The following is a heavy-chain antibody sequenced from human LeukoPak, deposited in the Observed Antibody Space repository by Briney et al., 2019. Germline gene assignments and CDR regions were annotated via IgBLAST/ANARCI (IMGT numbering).Heavy chain of an antibody. CDR1: GGSMTSDGNY. CDR2: IYHSGNT. D-gene: IGHD3-3*01. V-gene: IGHV4-30-2*06. CDR3: ARYGITIFGAPSEAFDI. Sequence: PSETLSLTCTVSGGSMTSDGNYWSWIRQSAGKGLEWIGYIYHSGNTNYNPSLKSRVTISVDRSKNQFSLKLGSVTAADTAVYYCARYGITIFGAPSEAFDIWGQGTMVTVSS. J-gene: IGHJ3*02.